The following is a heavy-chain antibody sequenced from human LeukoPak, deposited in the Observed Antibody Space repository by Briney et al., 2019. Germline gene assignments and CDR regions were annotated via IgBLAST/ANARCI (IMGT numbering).Heavy chain of an antibody. J-gene: IGHJ4*02. V-gene: IGHV3-11*05. D-gene: IGHD7-27*01. CDR1: GFTFSDYY. CDR3: ATENWGSFDY. Sequence: GGSLRLSCAASGFTFSDYYMSWIRQAPGKGLEWVSYIGPRSSNTNYVDSVKGRFTISRDNARNSLYLQMNSLRVEDTAVYYCATENWGSFDYWGQGTLVTVSS. CDR2: IGPRSSNT.